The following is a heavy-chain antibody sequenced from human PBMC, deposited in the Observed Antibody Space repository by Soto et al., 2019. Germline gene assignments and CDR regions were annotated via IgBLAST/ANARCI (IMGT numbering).Heavy chain of an antibody. CDR1: GYTFTSYA. D-gene: IGHD6-25*01. V-gene: IGHV1-3*01. Sequence: APVKVSCKASGYTFTSYAMHWVRQAPGQRLEWMGWINAGNGNTKYSQKFQGRVTITRDTSASTAYMELSSLRSEDTAVYYCASARWQRALYYYYGMDVWGQGTTVTVSS. CDR3: ASARWQRALYYYYGMDV. J-gene: IGHJ6*02. CDR2: INAGNGNT.